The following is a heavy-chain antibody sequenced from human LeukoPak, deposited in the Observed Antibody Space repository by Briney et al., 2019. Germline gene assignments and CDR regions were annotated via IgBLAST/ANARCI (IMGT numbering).Heavy chain of an antibody. V-gene: IGHV4-61*01. CDR2: IYNGVNT. CDR3: ARHDRIIASPLV. Sequence: PSETLSLTCTVSGASVSSASYWTWIQQPPGKGVEWIAHIYNGVNTNYNPSLKSRVTISVDTSKNQFSLNLSSVTAADTAVYYCARHDRIIASPLVWGQGILVTVSS. D-gene: IGHD2/OR15-2a*01. CDR1: GASVSSASY. J-gene: IGHJ4*02.